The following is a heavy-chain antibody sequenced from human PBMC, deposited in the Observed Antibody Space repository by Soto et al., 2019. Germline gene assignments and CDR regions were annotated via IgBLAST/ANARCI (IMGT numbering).Heavy chain of an antibody. CDR2: IYYSGST. J-gene: IGHJ4*02. Sequence: SETLSLTCTVSGGSISSSSYYWGWIRQPPGKGLEWIGSIYYSGSTYYNPSLKSRVTISVDTSKNQFSLKLSSVTAADTAVYYCARDRWGLRFLEWLSLGNFDYWGQGTLVTVSS. V-gene: IGHV4-39*02. D-gene: IGHD3-3*01. CDR1: GGSISSSSYY. CDR3: ARDRWGLRFLEWLSLGNFDY.